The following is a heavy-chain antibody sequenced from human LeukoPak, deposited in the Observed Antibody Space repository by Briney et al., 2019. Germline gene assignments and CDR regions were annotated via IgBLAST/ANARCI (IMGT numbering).Heavy chain of an antibody. CDR1: GFTFSSHG. J-gene: IGHJ1*01. CDR3: TSVPWRAGITSTKT. Sequence: GGSLRLSCVASGFTFSSHGMNWVRQAPGKGLEWVSGISPNGVITYYADSVKGRFSISRDNYKGTVYLQMNSLRPEDTAVYYCTSVPWRAGITSTKTWGQGTLVTVSS. D-gene: IGHD3-3*01. V-gene: IGHV3-23*01. CDR2: ISPNGVIT.